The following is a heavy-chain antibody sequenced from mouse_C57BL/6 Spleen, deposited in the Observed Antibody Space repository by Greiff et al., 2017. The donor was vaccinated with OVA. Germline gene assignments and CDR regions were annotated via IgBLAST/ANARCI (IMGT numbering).Heavy chain of an antibody. Sequence: EVKLVESGEGLVKPGGSLKLSCAASGFTLSSYAMSWVRQTPEKRLEWVAYISSGGDYIYYADTVKGRFTISRDNARNTLYLQMSSLKSEDTAMYYCTREGVWVYYYGSSYAMDYWGQGTSVTVSS. D-gene: IGHD1-1*01. V-gene: IGHV5-9-1*02. CDR2: ISSGGDYI. CDR1: GFTLSSYA. J-gene: IGHJ4*01. CDR3: TREGVWVYYYGSSYAMDY.